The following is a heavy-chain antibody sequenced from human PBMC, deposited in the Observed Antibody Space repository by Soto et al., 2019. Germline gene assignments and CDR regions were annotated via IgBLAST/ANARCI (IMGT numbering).Heavy chain of an antibody. V-gene: IGHV4-4*02. Sequence: SETLSLTCAVSGDSISSSYWRSWVRQPPGKGLEWIGEIYYSGNTNYNPSLRSRVTISVDESKNHFSLNLNSVTAADTAVYYCALVEYNSIWYHYWGQGTLVTVS. CDR1: GDSISSSYW. CDR3: ALVEYNSIWYHY. D-gene: IGHD6-13*01. J-gene: IGHJ4*02. CDR2: IYYSGNT.